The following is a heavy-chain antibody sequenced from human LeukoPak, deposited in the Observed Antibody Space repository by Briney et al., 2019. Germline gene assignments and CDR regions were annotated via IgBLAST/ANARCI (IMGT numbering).Heavy chain of an antibody. Sequence: SETLSLTCTVSGGSISSYYWSWIRQPPGKGLEWIGYIYYSGSTNYNPSLKSRVTISVDTSKNQFSLKLSSVTAADTAVYYCARDRSEGTYDSSGYFTYWGQGTLVTVSS. V-gene: IGHV4-59*01. D-gene: IGHD3-22*01. CDR1: GGSISSYY. CDR2: IYYSGST. CDR3: ARDRSEGTYDSSGYFTY. J-gene: IGHJ4*02.